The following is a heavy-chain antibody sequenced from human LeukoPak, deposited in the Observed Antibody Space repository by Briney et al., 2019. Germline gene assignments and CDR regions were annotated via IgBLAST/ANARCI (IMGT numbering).Heavy chain of an antibody. CDR1: GGSFSGYY. J-gene: IGHJ4*02. D-gene: IGHD5-12*01. CDR2: INHSGST. Sequence: SETLSLTCAVYGGSFSGYYWSWIRQPPGKGLEWIGEINHSGSTNYNPSLKSRVTISVDTSKNQFSLKLSSVTAADTAVYYCARARGYLFDYWGQGTLVTVSS. V-gene: IGHV4-34*01. CDR3: ARARGYLFDY.